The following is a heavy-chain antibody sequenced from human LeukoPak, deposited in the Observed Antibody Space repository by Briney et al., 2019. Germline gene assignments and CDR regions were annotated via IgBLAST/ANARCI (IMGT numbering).Heavy chain of an antibody. CDR1: GFIFSSCA. D-gene: IGHD4-23*01. CDR3: VRDYGGSSGAFDL. CDR2: INSSSGDI. J-gene: IGHJ3*01. Sequence: GSLRLSCRASGFIFSSCALNWVRRAPGQGLEWVSSINSSSGDIYYTDSVKGRFTISRDNARKSLYLQMNSLRVEDTAVYYCVRDYGGSSGAFDLWGQGTMVTVSS. V-gene: IGHV3-21*01.